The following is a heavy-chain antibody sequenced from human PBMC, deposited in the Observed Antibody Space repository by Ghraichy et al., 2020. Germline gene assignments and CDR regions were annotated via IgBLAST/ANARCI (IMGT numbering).Heavy chain of an antibody. CDR2: ISGDGGST. D-gene: IGHD2-21*02. J-gene: IGHJ4*02. Sequence: GGSLRLSCAASGFTFDDYAMHWVRQAPGKGLEWVSLISGDGGSTYYADSVKGRFTISRDNSKNSLYLQMNSLRTEDTALYYCAKAAPEDCGGDCYPDYWGQGTLVTVSS. CDR1: GFTFDDYA. CDR3: AKAAPEDCGGDCYPDY. V-gene: IGHV3-43*02.